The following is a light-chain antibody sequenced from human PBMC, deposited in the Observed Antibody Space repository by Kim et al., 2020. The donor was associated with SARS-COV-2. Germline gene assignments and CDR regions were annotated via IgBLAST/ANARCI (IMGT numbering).Light chain of an antibody. CDR2: EVK. V-gene: IGLV6-57*04. J-gene: IGLJ3*02. CDR3: QSYDSNNWV. CDR1: SGSIASNG. Sequence: NFMLTQPHSVSESPGKTVTISCTRSSGSIASNGVQWYQQRPGSAPTTVIYEVKQRPSGVADRFSGSIDSSSKSASLTISGLKTEDEADYYCQSYDSNNWVFGGGTQLTVL.